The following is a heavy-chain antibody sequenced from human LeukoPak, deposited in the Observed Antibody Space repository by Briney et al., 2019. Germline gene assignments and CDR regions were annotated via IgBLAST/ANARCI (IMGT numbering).Heavy chain of an antibody. D-gene: IGHD3-22*01. CDR3: ATYYDSSAYAPR. V-gene: IGHV4-34*01. CDR2: INHSGST. Sequence: SETLSLTCAVYGGSFSGYYWSWIRQPPGKGLEWIGKINHSGSTNYNPSLKSRVTISVGTSKNQFSLKLSSVTAADTAVYYCATYYDSSAYAPRWGQGTLVTVSS. CDR1: GGSFSGYY. J-gene: IGHJ4*02.